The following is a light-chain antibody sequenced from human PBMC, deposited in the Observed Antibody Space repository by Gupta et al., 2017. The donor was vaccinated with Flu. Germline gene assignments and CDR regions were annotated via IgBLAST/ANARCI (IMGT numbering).Light chain of an antibody. CDR2: KDS. Sequence: VILGKPASISCSASQSRVHIDGDTYLNWFQQRPGQSPRRLIYKDSNRDSGVPDRFSGSGSGTDFTLKISRVEAEDVGVYYCTQRKHISWTFGQGTKVEIK. J-gene: IGKJ1*01. CDR3: TQRKHISWT. CDR1: QSRVHIDGDTY. V-gene: IGKV2-30*02.